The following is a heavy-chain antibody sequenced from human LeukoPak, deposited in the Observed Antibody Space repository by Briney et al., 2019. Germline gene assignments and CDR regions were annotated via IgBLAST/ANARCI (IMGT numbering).Heavy chain of an antibody. D-gene: IGHD2-15*01. CDR2: IYSGGST. J-gene: IGHJ3*02. V-gene: IGHV3-66*02. CDR1: GFTVSSNY. Sequence: PGGSLRLSCAASGFTVSSNYMSWVRQAPGKGLEWVSVIYSGGSTYYADSVKGRFTISRDNSKNTLYLQMNSLRAGDTAVYYCARVRHGPGSDAFDIWGQGTMVTVSS. CDR3: ARVRHGPGSDAFDI.